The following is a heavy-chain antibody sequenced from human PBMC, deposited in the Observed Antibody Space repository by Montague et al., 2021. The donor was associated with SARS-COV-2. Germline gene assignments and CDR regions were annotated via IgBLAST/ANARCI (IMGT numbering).Heavy chain of an antibody. V-gene: IGHV3-30*04. CDR3: ARVHGSHWPPNYAMDV. D-gene: IGHD5-24*01. J-gene: IGHJ6*02. CDR1: AFTFTSYS. CDR2: ISYDGSHQ. Sequence: SLRLSCAASAFTFTSYSLHWVRQAPGQGLEWVAIISYDGSHQYYAASVKGRFTISRDNSKNTVYLQMTSLRPEDTAVYYCARVHGSHWPPNYAMDVWGQGTTVTVSS.